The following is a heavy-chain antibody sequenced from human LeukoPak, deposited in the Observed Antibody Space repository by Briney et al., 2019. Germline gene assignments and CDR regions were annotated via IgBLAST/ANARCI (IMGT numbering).Heavy chain of an antibody. CDR1: GFTFSDYY. Sequence: AGGSLRLSCAASGFTFSDYYMSWIRQAPGKGLEWVSYISSSGSTIYYADSVKGRVTISRDNAKNSLYLQMNSLRAEDTAVYYCARDPEYYDSSGTFDYWGQGTLVTVSS. CDR3: ARDPEYYDSSGTFDY. J-gene: IGHJ4*02. CDR2: ISSSGSTI. V-gene: IGHV3-11*01. D-gene: IGHD3-22*01.